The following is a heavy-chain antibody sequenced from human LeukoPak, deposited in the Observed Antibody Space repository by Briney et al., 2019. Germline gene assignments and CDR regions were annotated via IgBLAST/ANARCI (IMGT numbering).Heavy chain of an antibody. D-gene: IGHD1-14*01. CDR1: GYTFTSHG. J-gene: IGHJ4*01. CDR2: ISPFNGNT. Sequence: ASVKVSCKASGYTFTSHGFSWVRQAPGQGLEWMGWISPFNGNTNYAEKFQGRVTMTTDTSTSTVGMELRSLRSGDTAVYYCARGSLGWGSEPEYFDYWGQGTLVTVSS. CDR3: ARGSLGWGSEPEYFDY. V-gene: IGHV1-18*01.